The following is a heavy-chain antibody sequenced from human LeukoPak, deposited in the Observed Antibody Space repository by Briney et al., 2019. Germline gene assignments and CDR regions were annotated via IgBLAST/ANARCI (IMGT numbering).Heavy chain of an antibody. D-gene: IGHD2-8*01. CDR1: GFKFDDYG. J-gene: IGHJ4*02. Sequence: GGSLRLSCAASGFKFDDYGMSWVRQAPGKGLEWVSGISWNGGNTGYADSVKGRFTISRDNAKNSLFLQVNSLRADDTAFYYCAREGIYCVNGVCYLDYWGQGTLVTVSS. CDR3: AREGIYCVNGVCYLDY. CDR2: ISWNGGNT. V-gene: IGHV3-20*04.